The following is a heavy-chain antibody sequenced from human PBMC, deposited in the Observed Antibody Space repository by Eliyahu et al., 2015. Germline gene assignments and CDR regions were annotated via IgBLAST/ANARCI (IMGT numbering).Heavy chain of an antibody. J-gene: IGHJ6*02. CDR1: GFTFSSYX. CDR2: ISGSGGST. D-gene: IGHD1-26*01. Sequence: EVQLVESGGGLVQPGGSLXLSCAASGFTFSSYXMCWVRQAPGKGXEWVSAISGSGGSTYYADSVKGRFTISRDNSKNTLYLQMNSLRAEDTAVYYCAKDSSGSYYSDYYYYGMDVWGQGTTVTVSS. V-gene: IGHV3-23*04. CDR3: AKDSSGSYYSDYYYYGMDV.